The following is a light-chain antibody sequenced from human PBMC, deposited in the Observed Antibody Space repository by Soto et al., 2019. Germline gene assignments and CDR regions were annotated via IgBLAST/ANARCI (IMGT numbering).Light chain of an antibody. J-gene: IGLJ2*01. Sequence: QAVVTQEPSLTVSPGGTVTLTCGSSTGPVTSGHYPYWFQQRPGQAPKTLIYDTSSKHSWTPARFSGSLLGGRAALTLAGAQPEDEADYYCLLSFSDGRGIFGGGTKLTVL. CDR3: LLSFSDGRGI. CDR2: DTS. V-gene: IGLV7-46*01. CDR1: TGPVTSGHY.